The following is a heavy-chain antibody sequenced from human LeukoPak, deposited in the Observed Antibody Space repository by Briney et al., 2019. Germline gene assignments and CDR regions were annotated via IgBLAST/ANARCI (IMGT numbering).Heavy chain of an antibody. Sequence: SQTLSLTCTVSGGSISSGGYYWSWIRQHPGKGLEWIGYIYYSGSTYYNPSLKSRVTISVDTSKNQFSLKLSSVTAADTAVYYCARDLRTNWNFDYYYMDVWGKGTTVTVSS. V-gene: IGHV4-31*03. CDR3: ARDLRTNWNFDYYYMDV. CDR1: GGSISSGGYY. J-gene: IGHJ6*03. D-gene: IGHD1-7*01. CDR2: IYYSGST.